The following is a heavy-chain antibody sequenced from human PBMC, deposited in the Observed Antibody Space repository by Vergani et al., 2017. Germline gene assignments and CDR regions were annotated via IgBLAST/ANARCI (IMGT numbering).Heavy chain of an antibody. J-gene: IGHJ5*02. D-gene: IGHD2-21*01. CDR2: INPKSGVT. CDR3: ARDHAGIVCFMAWFDP. Sequence: QVHLVQSGAEGKKPGASVKISCRSSGYNFIDYYIHWIRQAPGQGLEWMGWINPKSGVTNYAKKFQGRVTMTRDTSISTAYMELTSLTSAATAMFYCARDHAGIVCFMAWFDPWGQGTPVIVSS. CDR1: GYNFIDYY. V-gene: IGHV1-2*02.